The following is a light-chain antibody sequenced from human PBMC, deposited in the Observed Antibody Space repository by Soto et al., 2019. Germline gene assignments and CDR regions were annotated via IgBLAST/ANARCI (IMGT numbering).Light chain of an antibody. Sequence: DIQMTQSPSSVSASVGDRVIITCRASQSVSDWLAWYQQKPGKAPKLLIYFASRLQSGVPSRFSGSGSGTYFTLTINSLQPEDFATYYCQQVSNFPITFGQGTRLEIK. CDR1: QSVSDW. CDR3: QQVSNFPIT. CDR2: FAS. V-gene: IGKV1-12*01. J-gene: IGKJ5*01.